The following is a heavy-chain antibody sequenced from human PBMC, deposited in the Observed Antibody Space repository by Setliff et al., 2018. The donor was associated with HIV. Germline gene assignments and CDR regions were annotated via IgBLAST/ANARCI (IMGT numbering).Heavy chain of an antibody. D-gene: IGHD2-8*01. Sequence: ASVKVSCKASGYTFTGYYIHWVRQAPGQGLEWMGRIIPNSGGTNYAQKFQGRVTMTRDTSISTAYMELSRLRSDDTAVYYCASKVYCTNGVCLDAFDIWCQGTKVTVSS. J-gene: IGHJ3*02. CDR3: ASKVYCTNGVCLDAFDI. CDR2: IIPNSGGT. V-gene: IGHV1-2*06. CDR1: GYTFTGYY.